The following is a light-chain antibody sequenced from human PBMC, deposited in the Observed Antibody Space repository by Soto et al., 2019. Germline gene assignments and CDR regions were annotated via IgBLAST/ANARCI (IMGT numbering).Light chain of an antibody. CDR3: QEYISFPKT. V-gene: IGKV1-5*01. J-gene: IGKJ1*01. CDR2: DAS. Sequence: DIQMTQSPPTLPAFVGDTVTITCRASQSVSSWLAWYQQKPGTAPNLLIYDASSLASGVPSRFSGSGSGTKFILTIRSLQPDDFATDYWQEYISFPKTFGQGTKVE. CDR1: QSVSSW.